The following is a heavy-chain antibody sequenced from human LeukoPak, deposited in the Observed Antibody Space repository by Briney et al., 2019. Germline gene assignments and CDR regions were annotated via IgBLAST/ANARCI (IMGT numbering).Heavy chain of an antibody. CDR2: ISAYNGNT. V-gene: IGHV1-18*01. CDR1: GYTFTTYG. Sequence: GASVTVSCKSSGYTFTTYGISWVRQAPGQGLEWMGWISAYNGNTNYAQKLQGRVTMTTDTSTSTAYMELRSLRSDDTAVYYCARASSGLQELDSWGQGTLVTVSS. J-gene: IGHJ4*02. D-gene: IGHD6-19*01. CDR3: ARASSGLQELDS.